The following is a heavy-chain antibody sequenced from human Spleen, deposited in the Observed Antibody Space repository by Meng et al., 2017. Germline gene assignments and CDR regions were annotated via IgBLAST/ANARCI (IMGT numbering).Heavy chain of an antibody. V-gene: IGHV4-4*07. Sequence: SETLSLTCSVSGGSISSFQWSWLRQSAGKGLEWIGRMLTSGNIDYNPNLKSRVTLSVDRSRNQFSLRLSSVTAADTAVYYCARGADFDSSGYFYEPLDYWGQGALVTVSS. J-gene: IGHJ4*02. D-gene: IGHD3-22*01. CDR3: ARGADFDSSGYFYEPLDY. CDR2: MLTSGNI. CDR1: GGSISSFQ.